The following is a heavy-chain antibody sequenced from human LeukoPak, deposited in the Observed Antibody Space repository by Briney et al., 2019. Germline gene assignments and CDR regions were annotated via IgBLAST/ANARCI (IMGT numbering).Heavy chain of an antibody. Sequence: PGGSLRLSCAASGFTVSSNYMSWVRQAPGEGLEWVSVIYSGGSTYYADSVKGRFAISRDNSKNTLDLHMNSLRAEDTAVYYCAKDLRVAVGRGYFDYWGQGTLVTVSS. CDR1: GFTVSSNY. D-gene: IGHD6-19*01. CDR3: AKDLRVAVGRGYFDY. V-gene: IGHV3-53*01. CDR2: IYSGGST. J-gene: IGHJ4*02.